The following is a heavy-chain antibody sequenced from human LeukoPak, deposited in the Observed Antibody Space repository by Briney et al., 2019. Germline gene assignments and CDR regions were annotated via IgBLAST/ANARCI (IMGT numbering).Heavy chain of an antibody. CDR2: INHSGST. J-gene: IGHJ5*02. CDR1: GGSFSGYY. V-gene: IGHV4-34*01. CDR3: ARGGDSSGSHNWFDP. Sequence: SETLSLTCAVYGGSFSGYYWSWIRQPPGKGLEWIGEINHSGSTNYNPSLKSRVTISVDTPKNQFSLKLSSVTAADTAVYYCARGGDSSGSHNWFDPWGQGTLVTVSS. D-gene: IGHD3-22*01.